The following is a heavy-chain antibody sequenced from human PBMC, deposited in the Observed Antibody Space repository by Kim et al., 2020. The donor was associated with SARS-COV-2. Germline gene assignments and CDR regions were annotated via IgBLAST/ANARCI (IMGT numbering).Heavy chain of an antibody. Sequence: SETLSLTCTVSGGSISSGGYYWSWIRQHPGKGLEWIGYIYYSGSTYYNPSLKSRVTISVDTSKNQFSLKLSSVTAADTAVYYCARALREPRTMIVVVGFDYWGQGTLVTVSS. V-gene: IGHV4-31*03. D-gene: IGHD3-22*01. CDR2: IYYSGST. CDR3: ARALREPRTMIVVVGFDY. J-gene: IGHJ4*02. CDR1: GGSISSGGYY.